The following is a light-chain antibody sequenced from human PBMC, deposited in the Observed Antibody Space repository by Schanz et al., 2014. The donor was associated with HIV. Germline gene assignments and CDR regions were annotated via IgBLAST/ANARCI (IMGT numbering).Light chain of an antibody. Sequence: QSVLTQPPSVSAAPGQKVTISCSGSSSNIGNNYVSWYQQLPGTAPKLLIYDNNKRPSGIPDRFSGSKSGTSATLGITGLQTGDEADYYCATWHSSLREVVFGGGTKVTVL. CDR1: SSNIGNNY. CDR3: ATWHSSLREVV. J-gene: IGLJ2*01. CDR2: DNN. V-gene: IGLV1-51*01.